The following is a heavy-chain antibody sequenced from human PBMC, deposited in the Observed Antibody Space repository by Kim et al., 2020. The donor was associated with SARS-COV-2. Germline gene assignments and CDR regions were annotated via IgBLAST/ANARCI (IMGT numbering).Heavy chain of an antibody. CDR2: IYPGDSDT. J-gene: IGHJ5*02. CDR3: ARQRGYSGYETLSWFDP. V-gene: IGHV5-51*01. Sequence: GESLKISCKGSGYSFTSYWIGWVRQMPGKGLEWMGIIYPGDSDTRYSPSFQGQVTISADKSISTAYLQWSSLKASDTAMYYCARQRGYSGYETLSWFDPWGQGTLVTVSS. CDR1: GYSFTSYW. D-gene: IGHD5-12*01.